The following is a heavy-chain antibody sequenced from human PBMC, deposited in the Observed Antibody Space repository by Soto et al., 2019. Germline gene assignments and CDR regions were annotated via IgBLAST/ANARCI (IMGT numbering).Heavy chain of an antibody. Sequence: QVQLVQSGAEVKKPGASVKVSRKASGYTFTSYGISWVRQAPGQALGWMGWIGAYNGNTNYSQQLQGRVPMTTDTSTSTAYLELRRLRSDRTAVYYCARGDIGTTETPGWGQGTLVTVSS. D-gene: IGHD4-17*01. V-gene: IGHV1-18*01. CDR2: IGAYNGNT. CDR1: GYTFTSYG. J-gene: IGHJ4*02. CDR3: ARGDIGTTETPG.